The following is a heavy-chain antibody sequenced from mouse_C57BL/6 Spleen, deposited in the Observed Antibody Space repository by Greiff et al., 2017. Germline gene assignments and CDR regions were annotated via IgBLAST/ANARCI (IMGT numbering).Heavy chain of an antibody. V-gene: IGHV1-26*01. CDR2: INPNNGGT. CDR1: GYTFTDYY. CDR3: ARWGYEGYFDV. J-gene: IGHJ1*03. D-gene: IGHD2-2*01. Sequence: VQLQQSGPELVKPGASVKISCKASGYTFTDYYMNWVKQSHGKSLEWIGDINPNNGGTSYNQKFKGKATLTVDKSSSTAYMELRSLTSEDSAVYYCARWGYEGYFDVWGTGTTVTVSS.